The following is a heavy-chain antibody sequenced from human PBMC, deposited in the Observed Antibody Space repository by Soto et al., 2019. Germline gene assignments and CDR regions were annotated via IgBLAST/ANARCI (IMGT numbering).Heavy chain of an antibody. V-gene: IGHV3-23*01. Sequence: GGSLRLSCAASGFTFSSYAMSWVRQAPGKGLEWVSAISGSGGSTYYADSVKGRFTISRDNSKNTLYLQMNSLRAEDTAVYYCAKGLFHVGPGTTDDAFDIWGQGTMVTVSS. CDR1: GFTFSSYA. J-gene: IGHJ3*02. D-gene: IGHD2-21*01. CDR2: ISGSGGST. CDR3: AKGLFHVGPGTTDDAFDI.